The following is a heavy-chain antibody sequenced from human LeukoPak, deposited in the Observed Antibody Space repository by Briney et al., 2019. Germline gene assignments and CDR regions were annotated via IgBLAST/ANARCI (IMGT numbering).Heavy chain of an antibody. CDR1: GGPISTYY. Sequence: SVTLSLTCTVSGGPISTYYWSWIRQPAGRGLEWIGRIYTSGSTNYNPSLKSRVTMSVDTSKNQFSLKLSSVTAADTAVYYCAREEEQMARGLDPWGQGALVTVSS. D-gene: IGHD5-24*01. CDR2: IYTSGST. V-gene: IGHV4-4*07. CDR3: AREEEQMARGLDP. J-gene: IGHJ5*02.